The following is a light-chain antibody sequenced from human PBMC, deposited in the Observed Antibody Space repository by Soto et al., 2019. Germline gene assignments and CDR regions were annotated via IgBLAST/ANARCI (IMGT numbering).Light chain of an antibody. V-gene: IGLV2-14*01. CDR3: NSYTSSRNWV. CDR1: SSDLGGYNY. Sequence: SALTQPASVSGSPGQSITISCTGTSSDLGGYNYVSWYQQHPGKAPKLMIYEVSNRPSGVSNRFSGSKSGNTASLTISGLQAEDEADYYCNSYTSSRNWVFGGGTKVTVL. J-gene: IGLJ3*02. CDR2: EVS.